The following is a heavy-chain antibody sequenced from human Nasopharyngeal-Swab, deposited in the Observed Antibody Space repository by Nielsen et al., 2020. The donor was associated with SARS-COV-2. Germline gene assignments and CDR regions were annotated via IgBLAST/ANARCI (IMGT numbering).Heavy chain of an antibody. CDR1: GFTFSRYV. CDR3: AKAPYLRGLDV. V-gene: IGHV3-64*04. CDR2: ISSNGVST. D-gene: IGHD2-21*01. J-gene: IGHJ6*02. Sequence: GESLKISCSASGFTFSRYVMHWVRQAPGKELEYVSGISSNGVSTFYADSVKGRFTISRDNSKNTLYLQMNSLRVEDTAVYYCAKAPYLRGLDVWGQGTTVTVSS.